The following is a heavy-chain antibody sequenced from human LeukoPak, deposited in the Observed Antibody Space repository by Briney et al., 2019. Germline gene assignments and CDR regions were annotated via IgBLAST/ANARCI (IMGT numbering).Heavy chain of an antibody. CDR3: ARLAVAGRSFDY. CDR2: LYYRGST. CDR1: GDSISSSSYY. Sequence: PSETLSLTCTVSGDSISSSSYYWGWIRQPPGKGLEWIGSLYYRGSTYYNPSLKSRVTISVDTSKNQFSLKLSSVTAADTAVYYCARLAVAGRSFDYWGQGTLVTVSS. V-gene: IGHV4-39*01. D-gene: IGHD6-19*01. J-gene: IGHJ4*02.